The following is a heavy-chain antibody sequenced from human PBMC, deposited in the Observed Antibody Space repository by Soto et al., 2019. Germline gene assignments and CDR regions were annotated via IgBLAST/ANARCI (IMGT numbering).Heavy chain of an antibody. CDR3: ARGDTPMITGMDSFDI. J-gene: IGHJ3*02. D-gene: IGHD5-18*01. Sequence: QPGGSLRLSCAASGFTFIRYWMNWVRQAPGKGLEWVANIKQDGTEKNYVDSVKGRFTISRDNARKSLYLQMDSLRAEDTAVYFCARGDTPMITGMDSFDIWGQGTMVTVSS. V-gene: IGHV3-7*01. CDR1: GFTFIRYW. CDR2: IKQDGTEK.